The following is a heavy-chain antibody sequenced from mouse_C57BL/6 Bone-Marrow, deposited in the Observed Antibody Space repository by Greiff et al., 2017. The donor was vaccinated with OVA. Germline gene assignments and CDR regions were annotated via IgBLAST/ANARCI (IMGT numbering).Heavy chain of an antibody. V-gene: IGHV1-47*01. CDR3: ARRSLKDWYFDV. CDR1: GYTFTTYP. J-gene: IGHJ1*03. CDR2: FHPYNDDT. Sequence: VMLVESGAELVKLGASVKMSCKASGYTFTTYPIEWMKQNHGKSLEWIGNFHPYNDDTKYNEKFKGKATLTVEKSSSTVYLELSRLTSDDSAVYYCARRSLKDWYFDVWGTGTTVTVSS. D-gene: IGHD6-2*01.